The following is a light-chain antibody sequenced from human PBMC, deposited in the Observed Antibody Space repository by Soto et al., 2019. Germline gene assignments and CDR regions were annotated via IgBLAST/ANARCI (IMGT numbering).Light chain of an antibody. CDR3: QQSYRARRT. J-gene: IGKJ1*01. CDR1: QSISSY. V-gene: IGKV1-39*01. CDR2: AAS. Sequence: DIQMTQSPSSLSASVGDRVTITCRASQSISSYVNWYQQKPGKAPNLLIYAASSLQSGVPSRFSGSGSGTDFTLTISSLQPEDFPIYYCQQSYRARRTFGQGTKVEIK.